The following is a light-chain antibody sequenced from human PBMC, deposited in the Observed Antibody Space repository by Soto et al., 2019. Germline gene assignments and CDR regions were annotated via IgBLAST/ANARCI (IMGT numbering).Light chain of an antibody. V-gene: IGLV4-69*01. Sequence: QLVLTQSPSASASLGASVKLTCTLSSGHNSYSIAWHQQQPEKGPRFLITFNSDGSHSKGDGIPDRFSGSSSGAERYLTISSRQSEDEADYFWQTWGTFGNGDQVTGL. CDR2: FNSDGSH. J-gene: IGLJ1*01. CDR1: SGHNSYS. CDR3: QTWGT.